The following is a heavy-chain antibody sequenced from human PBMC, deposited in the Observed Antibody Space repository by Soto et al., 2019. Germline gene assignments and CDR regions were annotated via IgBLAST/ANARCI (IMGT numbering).Heavy chain of an antibody. J-gene: IGHJ5*02. V-gene: IGHV1-2*02. Sequence: QVQLVQSGAEVKKPGASVKVSCKASGYTFTALYMNWVRQAPGQGLEWMGWVNPNNGVTKYAHKFQDRVIMTRDTSINTAYMELSRLTSDDTAVYYCTTLRLDPWGQGTLVTVSS. CDR3: TTLRLDP. D-gene: IGHD6-25*01. CDR2: VNPNNGVT. CDR1: GYTFTALY.